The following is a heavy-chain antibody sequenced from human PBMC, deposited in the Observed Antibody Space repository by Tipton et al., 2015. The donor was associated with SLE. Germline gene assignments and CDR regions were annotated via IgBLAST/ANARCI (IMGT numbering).Heavy chain of an antibody. J-gene: IGHJ1*01. CDR1: GFTFSSYS. Sequence: GSLRLSCAASGFTFSSYSMNWVRQAPGKGLEWVSDINGGGARTDYADSVRGRFTISRDNSKNALYLQMSSLRVEDTAVYYCAKDMGYCSSTSCLGEYLHHWGQGTLVTVSS. D-gene: IGHD2-2*01. CDR2: INGGGART. CDR3: AKDMGYCSSTSCLGEYLHH. V-gene: IGHV3-23*01.